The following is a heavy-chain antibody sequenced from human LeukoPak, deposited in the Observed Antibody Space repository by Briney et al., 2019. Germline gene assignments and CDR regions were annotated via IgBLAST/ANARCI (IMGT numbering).Heavy chain of an antibody. V-gene: IGHV4-39*01. CDR2: IYYSGST. Sequence: SETLSLTCTVSGGSISGSSYYWGWIRQPPGKGLEWIGSIYYSGSTYYNPSLKSRVTISVDTSKNQFSLKLSSVTAADTAVYYCAVQYYFDYWGQGTLVTVSS. CDR3: AVQYYFDY. CDR1: GGSISGSSYY. J-gene: IGHJ4*02.